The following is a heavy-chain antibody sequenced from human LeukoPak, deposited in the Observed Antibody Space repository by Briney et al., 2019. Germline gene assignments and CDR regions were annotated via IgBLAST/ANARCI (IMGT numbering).Heavy chain of an antibody. Sequence: PSETLSLTCAVYGGSFSGYYWSWIRQPPGKGLEWIGEINHSGSTNYNPSLKSRVTISVDTSKNQFSLKLSSVTAADTAVYYCARVGMATIRVWGQGTLATVSS. J-gene: IGHJ4*02. V-gene: IGHV4-34*01. CDR1: GGSFSGYY. CDR3: ARVGMATIRV. CDR2: INHSGST. D-gene: IGHD5-24*01.